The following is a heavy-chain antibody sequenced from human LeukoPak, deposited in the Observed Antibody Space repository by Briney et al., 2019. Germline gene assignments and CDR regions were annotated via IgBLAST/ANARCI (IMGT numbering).Heavy chain of an antibody. J-gene: IGHJ3*02. CDR2: IYYSGST. CDR1: GGSISSYY. CDR3: ARARLYYDFMYAFDI. Sequence: SETLSLTCTVSGGSISSYYWSWIRQPPGKGLEWIGYIYYSGSTNYNPSLKSRVTISVDTSKNQSSLKLSSVTAADTAVYYCARARLYYDFMYAFDIWGQGTMVTVSS. V-gene: IGHV4-59*01. D-gene: IGHD3-3*01.